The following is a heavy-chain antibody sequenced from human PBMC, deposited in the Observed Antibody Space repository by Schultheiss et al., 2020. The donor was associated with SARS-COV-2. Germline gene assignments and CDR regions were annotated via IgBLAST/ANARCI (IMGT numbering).Heavy chain of an antibody. Sequence: SVKVSCKASGFTFTSSAVQWVRQARGQRLEWIGWIVVGSGNTNYAQKFQERVTITRDMSTSTAYMELSSLRSEDTAVYYCARGHITGTTLMLWNAFDIWGQGTMVTVSS. CDR3: ARGHITGTTLMLWNAFDI. D-gene: IGHD1-20*01. V-gene: IGHV1-58*01. J-gene: IGHJ3*02. CDR2: IVVGSGNT. CDR1: GFTFTSSA.